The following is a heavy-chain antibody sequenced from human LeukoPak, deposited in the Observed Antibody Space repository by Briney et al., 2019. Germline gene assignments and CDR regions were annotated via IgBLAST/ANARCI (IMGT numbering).Heavy chain of an antibody. CDR3: ARLWGQQLPRFDP. V-gene: IGHV3-48*03. J-gene: IGHJ5*02. D-gene: IGHD6-13*01. Sequence: GGSLRLSCAASGFTFSSYEMNWVRPAPGKGLEWVSYISSSGSTIYYADSVKGRFTISRDNAKNSLYLQMNSLRAEDTAVYYCARLWGQQLPRFDPWGQGTLVTVSS. CDR1: GFTFSSYE. CDR2: ISSSGSTI.